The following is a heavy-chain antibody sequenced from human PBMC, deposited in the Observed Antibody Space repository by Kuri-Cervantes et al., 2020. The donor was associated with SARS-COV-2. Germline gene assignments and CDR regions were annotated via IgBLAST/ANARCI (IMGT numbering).Heavy chain of an antibody. CDR3: ARLGFSRGYSYGSGNWFDP. CDR2: IYHSGST. J-gene: IGHJ5*02. CDR1: GGSISSGGYS. Sequence: SETLSLTCAVSGGSISSGGYSWSWIRQPPGKGLEWIGYIYHSGSTYYNPSLKSRVTISVDTSKNQFSLKLSSVTAADTAVYYCARLGFSRGYSYGSGNWFDPWGQGTLVTVSS. D-gene: IGHD5-18*01. V-gene: IGHV4-30-2*02.